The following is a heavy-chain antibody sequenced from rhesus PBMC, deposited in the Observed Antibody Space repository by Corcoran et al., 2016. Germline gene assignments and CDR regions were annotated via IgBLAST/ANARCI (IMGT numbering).Heavy chain of an antibody. J-gene: IGHJ4*01. D-gene: IGHD3-3*01. V-gene: IGHV4S7*01. CDR2: IYGSGGST. Sequence: QVPLQDSGPGLVKPSATLSLTCAVSGCSLSASYYLIWIRQPPGNGLEWIGYIYGSGGSTYYNPSLKSRVTISTDTSKNQFSLKLSSVTAADTAVYYCARGKYLDWLHTWGQGVLVTVSS. CDR1: GCSLSASYY. CDR3: ARGKYLDWLHT.